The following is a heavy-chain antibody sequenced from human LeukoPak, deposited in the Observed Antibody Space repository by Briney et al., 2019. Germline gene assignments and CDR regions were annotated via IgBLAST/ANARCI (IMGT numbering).Heavy chain of an antibody. CDR3: ARLSTTRGYAFEI. V-gene: IGHV4-34*01. D-gene: IGHD2/OR15-2a*01. Sequence: GSLRLSCAASGFTFSSYWMSWVRQPPGKGLEWIGEINHSGSTNYNPSLKSRVTISVDTSKNQFSLKLSSVTAADTAVYYCARLSTTRGYAFEIWGQGTMVTVSS. CDR1: GFTFSSYW. J-gene: IGHJ3*02. CDR2: INHSGST.